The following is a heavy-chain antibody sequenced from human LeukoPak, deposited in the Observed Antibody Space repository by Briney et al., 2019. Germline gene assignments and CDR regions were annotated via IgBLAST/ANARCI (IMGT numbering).Heavy chain of an antibody. CDR1: GFTFSSYG. J-gene: IGHJ4*02. V-gene: IGHV3-33*01. D-gene: IGHD2-15*01. CDR2: IWYDGSNK. CDR3: ARDRGSNDPIDY. Sequence: GGSLRLSCAASGFTFSSYGMHWVRQAPGKGLEWVAVIWYDGSNKYYADAVKGRFTISRDNSKNTLYLQMDSLRAEDTAVYYCARDRGSNDPIDYWGQGTLVTVSS.